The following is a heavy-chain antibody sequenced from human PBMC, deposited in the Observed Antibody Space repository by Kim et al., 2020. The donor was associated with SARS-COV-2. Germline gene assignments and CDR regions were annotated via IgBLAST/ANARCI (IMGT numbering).Heavy chain of an antibody. D-gene: IGHD2-2*01. J-gene: IGHJ6*02. V-gene: IGHV1-24*01. CDR1: GYTLTELS. Sequence: ASVKVSCKVSGYTLTELSMHWVRQAPGKGLEWMGGFDPEDGETIYAQKFQGRVTMTEDTSTDTAYMELSSLRSEDMAVYYCATGTPLKDIVVVPAAMLYYYGMDVWGQGTTVTVSS. CDR3: ATGTPLKDIVVVPAAMLYYYGMDV. CDR2: FDPEDGET.